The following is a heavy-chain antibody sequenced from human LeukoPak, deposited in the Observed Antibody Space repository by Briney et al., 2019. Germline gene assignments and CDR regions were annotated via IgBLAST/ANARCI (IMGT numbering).Heavy chain of an antibody. D-gene: IGHD2-21*01. V-gene: IGHV4-34*01. J-gene: IGHJ3*02. CDR1: GGSFSGYY. CDR3: ARDSPPLLNAFDI. CDR2: INHSGST. Sequence: SETLSLTCAVYGGSFSGYYWSWLRQPPGKGLEWIGEINHSGSTNYNPSLKSRVAISVDTSKNQFSLKLNSVTAADTAVYYCARDSPPLLNAFDIWGQGTMVTVSS.